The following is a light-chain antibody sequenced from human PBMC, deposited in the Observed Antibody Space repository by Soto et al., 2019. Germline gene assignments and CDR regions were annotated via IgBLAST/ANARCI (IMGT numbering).Light chain of an antibody. V-gene: IGKV3-15*01. J-gene: IGKJ1*01. CDR1: QIVGIIY. CDR3: QQYNNWPTWT. Sequence: EIVVTKSPGTLSLSPGERATLSCRASQIVGIIYLAWYQQKPGQAPRLLIYGASTRATGIPARFSGSGSGTEFTLTISSLQSEDFAVYYCQQYNNWPTWTFGQGTKVDIK. CDR2: GAS.